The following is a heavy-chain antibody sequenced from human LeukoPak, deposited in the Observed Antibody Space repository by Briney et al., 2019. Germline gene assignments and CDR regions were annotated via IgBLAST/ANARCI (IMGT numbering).Heavy chain of an antibody. Sequence: SETLSLTCAVYGGSFSGYYWSWIRQPPGRGLEWIGEINHSGSTNYNPSLKSRVTISVDTSKNQFSLKLSSVTAADTAVYYCARGPLTYYFDYWGQGTLVTVSS. V-gene: IGHV4-34*01. CDR1: GGSFSGYY. CDR3: ARGPLTYYFDY. J-gene: IGHJ4*02. CDR2: INHSGST. D-gene: IGHD3-16*01.